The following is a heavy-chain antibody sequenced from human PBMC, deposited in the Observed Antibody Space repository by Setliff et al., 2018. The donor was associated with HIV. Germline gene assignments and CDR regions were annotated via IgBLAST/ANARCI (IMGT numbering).Heavy chain of an antibody. CDR1: GYSFTSYW. D-gene: IGHD3-22*01. Sequence: GESLKISCQGSGYSFTSYWIGWVRQMPGKGREWMGIIYPGDSDTRYSPSFQGQVTISADRSISTAYLQGSSLKASDTAMYYCASLSGYSGDAFDVWGQGTMVTVSS. V-gene: IGHV5-51*01. CDR3: ASLSGYSGDAFDV. CDR2: IYPGDSDT. J-gene: IGHJ3*01.